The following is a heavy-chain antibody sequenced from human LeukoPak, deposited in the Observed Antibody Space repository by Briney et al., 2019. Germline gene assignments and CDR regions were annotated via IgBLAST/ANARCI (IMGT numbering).Heavy chain of an antibody. CDR1: GFTVGSNY. J-gene: IGHJ4*02. V-gene: IGHV3-66*04. CDR2: IYRGGST. Sequence: GGSLRLSCAASGFTVGSNYMSWVRQAPGKGLEWVSIIYRGGSTNYSDSVKGRFTISRDTSKNTLYLQMNSLRAEDTAVYYCARLSANSSAYFFDYWGQGTLVTVSS. CDR3: ARLSANSSAYFFDY. D-gene: IGHD3-22*01.